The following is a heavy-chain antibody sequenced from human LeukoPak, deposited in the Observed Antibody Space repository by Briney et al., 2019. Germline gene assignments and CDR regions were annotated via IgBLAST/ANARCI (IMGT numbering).Heavy chain of an antibody. Sequence: GGSLRLSCAASGFTFSSYWMSWVRQAPGKGLEWVANIKQDGSEKYYVDSVKGRFTISRDNAKNSLYLQMNSLRAEDTAVYYCAGYPKLLWFGEFDYWGQGTLVTVSS. CDR1: GFTFSSYW. CDR3: AGYPKLLWFGEFDY. CDR2: IKQDGSEK. J-gene: IGHJ4*02. D-gene: IGHD3-10*01. V-gene: IGHV3-7*01.